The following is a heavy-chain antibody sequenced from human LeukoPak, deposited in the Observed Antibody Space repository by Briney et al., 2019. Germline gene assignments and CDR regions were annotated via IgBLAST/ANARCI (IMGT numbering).Heavy chain of an antibody. D-gene: IGHD6-13*01. Sequence: SETLSLTCAVYGGSFGGYYWSWIRQLPGKGLEWIGEINHSGSTNYNPSLKSRVTISVDTSKNQFSLKLSSVTAADTAVYYCARGVYIAAAQYAYWGQGTLVTVS. CDR1: GGSFGGYY. J-gene: IGHJ4*02. CDR3: ARGVYIAAAQYAY. V-gene: IGHV4-34*01. CDR2: INHSGST.